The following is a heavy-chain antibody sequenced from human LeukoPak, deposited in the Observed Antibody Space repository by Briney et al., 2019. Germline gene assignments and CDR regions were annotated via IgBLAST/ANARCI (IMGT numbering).Heavy chain of an antibody. Sequence: GGSLRLSCAASGLTLSNYSMSWVRQAPGKGLEWVSAISGSGGSTYYAVSANGQCTIPRDNSKNTLYLQMNSLRAEDTAVYYCANSFDPWGQGTLVTVSS. V-gene: IGHV3-23*01. CDR3: ANSFDP. CDR2: ISGSGGST. J-gene: IGHJ5*02. CDR1: GLTLSNYS.